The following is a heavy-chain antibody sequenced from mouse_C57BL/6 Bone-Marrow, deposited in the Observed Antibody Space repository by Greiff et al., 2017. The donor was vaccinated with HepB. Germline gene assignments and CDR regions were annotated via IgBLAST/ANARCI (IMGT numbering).Heavy chain of an antibody. Sequence: EVKLMESGGGLVQSGRSLRLSCATSGFTFSDFYMEWVRQAPGKGLEWIAASRNKANDYTTEYSASVKGRFIVSRDTSQSILYLQMNALRAEDTAIYYCARDDPYGYAMDYWGQGTSVTVSS. CDR2: SRNKANDYTT. D-gene: IGHD1-1*01. V-gene: IGHV7-1*01. J-gene: IGHJ4*01. CDR1: GFTFSDFY. CDR3: ARDDPYGYAMDY.